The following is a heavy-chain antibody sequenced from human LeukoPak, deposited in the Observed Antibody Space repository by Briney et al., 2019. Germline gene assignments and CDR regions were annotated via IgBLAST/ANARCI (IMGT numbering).Heavy chain of an antibody. CDR2: ISNSGGST. V-gene: IGHV3-21*04. D-gene: IGHD3-22*01. CDR3: ARDCLPYYYDSSGYYSLDY. Sequence: GGSLRLSCAASGFTFITYAMTWVRQAPGKGLEWVSAISNSGGSTYYADSVKGRFTTSRDNAKNSLYLQMNSLRAEDTAVYYCARDCLPYYYDSSGYYSLDYWGQGTLVTVSS. CDR1: GFTFITYA. J-gene: IGHJ4*02.